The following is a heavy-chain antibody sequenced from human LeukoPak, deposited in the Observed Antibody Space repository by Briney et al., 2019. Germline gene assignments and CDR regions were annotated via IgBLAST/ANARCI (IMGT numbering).Heavy chain of an antibody. Sequence: SVKVSCKASGGTFSSYAIRWVRQAPGQGLEWMGGIIPIFGTANYAQKFQGRVTITADESTSTAYMELSSLRSEDTAVYYCARVVPAATYYFDYWGQGTLVTVSS. CDR3: ARVVPAATYYFDY. D-gene: IGHD2-2*01. CDR2: IIPIFGTA. CDR1: GGTFSSYA. J-gene: IGHJ4*02. V-gene: IGHV1-69*13.